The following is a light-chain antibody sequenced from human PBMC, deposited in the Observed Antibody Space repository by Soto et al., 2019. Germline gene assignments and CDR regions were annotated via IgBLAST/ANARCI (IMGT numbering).Light chain of an antibody. CDR1: QSVSSY. J-gene: IGKJ5*01. CDR3: QQRNDWPMT. CDR2: GAS. Sequence: EVVLTQSPATLSLSPGERATLSCRASQSVSSYLAWYQQRPGQAPRLLIYGASNRATGIPARFSGSGSGTDFTLTISSLEAEDFGVYYCQQRNDWPMTFGQGTRLEIK. V-gene: IGKV3-11*01.